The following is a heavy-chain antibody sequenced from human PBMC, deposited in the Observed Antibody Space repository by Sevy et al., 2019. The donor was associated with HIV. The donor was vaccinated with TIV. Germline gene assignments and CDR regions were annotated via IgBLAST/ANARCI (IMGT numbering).Heavy chain of an antibody. CDR3: AIGPLGPYCTNGVCYV. V-gene: IGHV4-31*03. Sequence: SETLSLTCTVSGGSISSGGYYWSWIRQHPGKGLEWIGYIYYSGSTYYNPSLKSRVTISVDTSKNQFSLKLSSVTAADTAVYYCAIGPLGPYCTNGVCYVWGQGTLVTVSS. D-gene: IGHD2-8*01. CDR2: IYYSGST. J-gene: IGHJ4*02. CDR1: GGSISSGGYY.